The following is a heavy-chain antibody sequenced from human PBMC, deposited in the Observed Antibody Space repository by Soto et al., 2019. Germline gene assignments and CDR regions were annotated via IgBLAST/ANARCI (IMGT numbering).Heavy chain of an antibody. D-gene: IGHD1-26*01. Sequence: EVQLLESGGGLVQPGGSLRLSCVASGFTFSTYAMSWVRQAPGKGLEWVSGISGSDDTTYYADSVKGRFTVSRDSSKNTLYRQMNSLRAEDTAVYYCAKGVGARRYYFDCWGQGTLVTVSS. CDR3: AKGVGARRYYFDC. CDR2: ISGSDDTT. J-gene: IGHJ4*02. CDR1: GFTFSTYA. V-gene: IGHV3-23*01.